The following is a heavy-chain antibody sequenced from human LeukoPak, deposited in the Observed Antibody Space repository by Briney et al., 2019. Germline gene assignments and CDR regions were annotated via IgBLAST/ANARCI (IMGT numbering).Heavy chain of an antibody. V-gene: IGHV3-53*01. CDR2: IYSGGST. Sequence: GGSLRLSCAASGFTVSSNYMSWVRQAPGKGLEWVSVIYSGGSTYYADSVKGRFTISRDNSKNTLYLQMDSLRAEDTAVYYCAATAMVSFDYWGQGTLVTVSS. CDR1: GFTVSSNY. D-gene: IGHD5-18*01. J-gene: IGHJ4*02. CDR3: AATAMVSFDY.